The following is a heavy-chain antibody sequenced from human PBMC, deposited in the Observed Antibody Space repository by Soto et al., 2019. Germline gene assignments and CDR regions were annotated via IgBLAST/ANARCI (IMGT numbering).Heavy chain of an antibody. CDR1: GGTFSSYT. CDR2: IIPILGIA. D-gene: IGHD2-2*01. J-gene: IGHJ1*01. V-gene: IGHV1-69*02. Sequence: SVKVSCKASGGTFSSYTISWVRQAPGQGLEWMGRIIPILGIANYAQKFQGRVTITADKSTSTAYMELSSLRSEDTAVYYCASFGSTSRGIRVDFQHWGQGTLVTVSS. CDR3: ASFGSTSRGIRVDFQH.